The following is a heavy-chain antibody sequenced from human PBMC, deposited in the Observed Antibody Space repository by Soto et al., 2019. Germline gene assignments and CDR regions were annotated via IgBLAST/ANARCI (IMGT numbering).Heavy chain of an antibody. CDR3: ASYDGSRSYYNDY. CDR2: IYYSGST. Sequence: QLQLQESGPGLVKPSETLSLTCTVSGGSISSSSYYWGWIRQPPGKGLEWIGSIYYSGSTYYNPSLKSRVTISVDTSKNQFSLKLSSVTAADTAVYYCASYDGSRSYYNDYWGQGTLVTVSS. J-gene: IGHJ4*02. V-gene: IGHV4-39*01. D-gene: IGHD3-10*01. CDR1: GGSISSSSYY.